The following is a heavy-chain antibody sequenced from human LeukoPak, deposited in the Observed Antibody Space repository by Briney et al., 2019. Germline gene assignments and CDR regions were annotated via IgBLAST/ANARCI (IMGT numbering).Heavy chain of an antibody. CDR2: ISAYNGNT. V-gene: IGHV1-18*01. CDR3: ARGTFWFDP. CDR1: GYTFTTHG. D-gene: IGHD2/OR15-2a*01. Sequence: GGSVKVSCKASGYTFTTHGISWVRQAPGQGLEWMGWISAYNGNTNYAQKFHGRVAMTTDTSTNTAYMDLKTLRSDDTAVYYCARGTFWFDPWGQGTLVTVSS. J-gene: IGHJ5*02.